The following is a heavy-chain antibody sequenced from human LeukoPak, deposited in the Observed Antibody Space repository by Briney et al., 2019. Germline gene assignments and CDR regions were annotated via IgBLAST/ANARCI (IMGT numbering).Heavy chain of an antibody. CDR3: AKRYCSGGSCCPDY. CDR1: GFTFSNYA. D-gene: IGHD2-15*01. CDR2: ISNSGGST. V-gene: IGHV3-23*01. Sequence: GGSLRLSCVASGFTFSNYAMSWVRQTTGKGVEWVSAISNSGGSTYNADSVKGRFTISRDNSKNTVYLQMNSLRAEDTAVYYCAKRYCSGGSCCPDYWGQGTRVTVSS. J-gene: IGHJ4*02.